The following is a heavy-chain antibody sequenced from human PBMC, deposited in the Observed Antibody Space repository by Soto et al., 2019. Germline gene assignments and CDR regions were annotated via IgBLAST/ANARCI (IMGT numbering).Heavy chain of an antibody. Sequence: SETLSLTCSVSGGSINSYWWSWIRQPAGKGLEWIGRVYSSVTTDYNPSLNSRATLSVETSKNQFSLKLSSVTAADTAVYYCARDIGSYAYGEGYWGQGIQVTVPS. J-gene: IGHJ4*02. D-gene: IGHD3-10*01. CDR2: VYSSVTT. CDR3: ARDIGSYAYGEGY. CDR1: GGSINSYW. V-gene: IGHV4-4*07.